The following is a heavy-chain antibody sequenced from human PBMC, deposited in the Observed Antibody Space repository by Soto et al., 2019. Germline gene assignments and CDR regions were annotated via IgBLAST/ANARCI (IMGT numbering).Heavy chain of an antibody. D-gene: IGHD3-22*01. CDR1: GYTFTSYG. CDR3: ARDRDSSGSLSGH. J-gene: IGHJ4*02. CDR2: ISTYSGHT. Sequence: ASVKVSCKASGYTFTSYGITWVRQAPGQGLEWMGWISTYSGHTTYAQRLQGRVTMTTDTSTSTAYMGLRSLTSDDTAVYYCARDRDSSGSLSGHWGQGT. V-gene: IGHV1-18*01.